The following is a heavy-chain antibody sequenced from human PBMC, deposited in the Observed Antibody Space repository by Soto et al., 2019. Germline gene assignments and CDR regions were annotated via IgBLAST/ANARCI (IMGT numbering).Heavy chain of an antibody. J-gene: IGHJ6*03. V-gene: IGHV1-46*03. CDR1: GYTFTSYY. CDR2: INPSGGST. Sequence: GASVKVSCKASGYTFTSYYMHWVRQAPRQGLEWMGIINPSGGSTSYAQKFQGRVTMTRDTSTSTVYMELSSLRSEDTAVYYCARGPITGTTDYYYMDVWGKGTTVTVSS. D-gene: IGHD1-7*01. CDR3: ARGPITGTTDYYYMDV.